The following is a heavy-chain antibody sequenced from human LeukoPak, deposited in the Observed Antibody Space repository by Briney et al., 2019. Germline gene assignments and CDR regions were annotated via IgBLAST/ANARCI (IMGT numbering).Heavy chain of an antibody. CDR3: ARANSATIPGADP. D-gene: IGHD1-26*01. Sequence: PGGSLRLSCAASGFTVSNYYMSWVRQAPGKGLEWVSIIHSGGNTYYADSGKGQFTISRDNSKNTLYIQMNSLRAEDTDVYYCARANSATIPGADPWGQGTLVTVSS. CDR2: IHSGGNT. V-gene: IGHV3-53*01. CDR1: GFTVSNYY. J-gene: IGHJ5*02.